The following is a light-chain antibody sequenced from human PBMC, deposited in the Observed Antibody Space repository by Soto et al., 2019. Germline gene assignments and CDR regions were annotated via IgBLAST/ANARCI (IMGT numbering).Light chain of an antibody. CDR1: ERVSTW. Sequence: DIQMTQSPSTLSASVGDRVTITCRASERVSTWLAWYQQKPGKAPKLLIYDVSTLESGVPSRFSGSGSGTAFTLTISSLQPDDFATYYCQQYNSYLYTFGQGTKLEIK. J-gene: IGKJ2*01. CDR2: DVS. CDR3: QQYNSYLYT. V-gene: IGKV1-5*01.